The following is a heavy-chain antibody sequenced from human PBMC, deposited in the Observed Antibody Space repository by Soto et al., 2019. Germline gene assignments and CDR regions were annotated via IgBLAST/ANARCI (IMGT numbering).Heavy chain of an antibody. CDR1: GYTFTSYD. D-gene: IGHD2-2*01. J-gene: IGHJ4*02. CDR3: ARGRACSSTSCLIWGTQYYFDY. Sequence: ASVKVSCKASGYTFTSYDINWVRQATGQGLERMGWMNPNSGNTGYAQKFQGRVTMTRNTSISTAYMELSSLRSEDTAVYYCARGRACSSTSCLIWGTQYYFDYWGQGTLVTVSS. V-gene: IGHV1-8*01. CDR2: MNPNSGNT.